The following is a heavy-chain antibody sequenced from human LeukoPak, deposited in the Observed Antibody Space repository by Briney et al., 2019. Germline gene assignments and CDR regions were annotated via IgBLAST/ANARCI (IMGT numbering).Heavy chain of an antibody. Sequence: GGSLRLSCAASGFTFSSYEMNWARQAPGKGLEWVSYISSSGSTIYYADSVKGRFTIARDNAKNSLYLQRNSLRAEDTAVYYCARDYYSVRRYYDILTGRRDGYYFDYWGQGTLVTVSS. J-gene: IGHJ4*02. CDR1: GFTFSSYE. CDR3: ARDYYSVRRYYDILTGRRDGYYFDY. V-gene: IGHV3-48*03. D-gene: IGHD3-9*01. CDR2: ISSSGSTI.